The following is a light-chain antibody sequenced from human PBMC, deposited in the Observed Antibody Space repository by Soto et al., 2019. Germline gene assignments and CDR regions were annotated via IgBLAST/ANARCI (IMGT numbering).Light chain of an antibody. CDR2: GNS. Sequence: QSVLTQPPSVSGAPGQKVTISCTGSSSNIGAGYDVHWYKQLPGTAPKLLIYGNSNRPSGVPDRFSGSKSGTSASLAITGLQAEDEADYYCQSYDSSLSGSVFGGGTKVTV. CDR3: QSYDSSLSGSV. CDR1: SSNIGAGYD. J-gene: IGLJ2*01. V-gene: IGLV1-40*01.